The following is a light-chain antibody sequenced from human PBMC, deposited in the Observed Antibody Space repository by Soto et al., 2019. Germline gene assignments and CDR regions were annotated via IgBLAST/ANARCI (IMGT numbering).Light chain of an antibody. CDR1: SSNIGSNT. Sequence: QSMLTQPPSASGTPGQRVTISCSGSSSNIGSNTVNWYQQLPGTAPKLLIYSNNQRPSGVPGRFSGSKSGTSASLAISGLQSEDEADYYCAAWDDSLNGVVFGGGTKLTVL. V-gene: IGLV1-44*01. J-gene: IGLJ2*01. CDR3: AAWDDSLNGVV. CDR2: SNN.